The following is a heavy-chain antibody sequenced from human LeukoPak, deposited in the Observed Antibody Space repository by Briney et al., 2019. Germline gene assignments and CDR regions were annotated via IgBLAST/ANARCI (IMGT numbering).Heavy chain of an antibody. V-gene: IGHV3-74*01. J-gene: IGHJ3*02. CDR2: IVSNENSA. D-gene: IGHD6-13*01. Sequence: GGSLRLSCAASGFTFSSNWMHWVRQAPGKGLMWVSRIVSNENSATYADSVKGRFTISRDNAKNTLYLQMNSLRAEDTAVYYCVRGGIASAFDIWGQGTMVTVSS. CDR1: GFTFSSNW. CDR3: VRGGIASAFDI.